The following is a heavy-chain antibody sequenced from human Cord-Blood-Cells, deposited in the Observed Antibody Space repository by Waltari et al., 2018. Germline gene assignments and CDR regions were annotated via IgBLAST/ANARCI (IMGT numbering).Heavy chain of an antibody. CDR3: ARRGIAAAGTADWFDP. Sequence: EVQLVQSGAEVKKPGESLKISCKGPGYSFTSYWIGRVRQRPGKGLEGMGIIYPGDSDTRYSPSFQGQVTISADKSISTAYLQWSSLKASDTAMYYCARRGIAAAGTADWFDPWGQGTLVTVSS. CDR1: GYSFTSYW. CDR2: IYPGDSDT. J-gene: IGHJ5*02. V-gene: IGHV5-51*03. D-gene: IGHD6-13*01.